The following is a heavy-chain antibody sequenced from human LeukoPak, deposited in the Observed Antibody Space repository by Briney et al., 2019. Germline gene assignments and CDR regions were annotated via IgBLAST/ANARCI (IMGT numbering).Heavy chain of an antibody. CDR2: INPNSGGT. CDR1: GYTFTRFY. V-gene: IGHV1-2*02. Sequence: ASVKVSCKASGYTFTRFYMNWVRQAPGQGLEWMGWINPNSGGTNYAQKFQGRVTMTRDTSISTAYMELSRLRSDDTAVYSCARAWGGVRDYFDYWGQGTLVTVSS. J-gene: IGHJ4*02. CDR3: ARAWGGVRDYFDY. D-gene: IGHD3-16*01.